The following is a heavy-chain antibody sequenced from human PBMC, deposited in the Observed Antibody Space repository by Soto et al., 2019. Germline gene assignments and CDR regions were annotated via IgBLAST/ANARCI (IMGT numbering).Heavy chain of an antibody. V-gene: IGHV3-23*01. CDR3: VSWVSAHFDY. CDR2: IRSNGAYT. J-gene: IGHJ4*01. D-gene: IGHD2-8*01. CDR1: GFTFDSPYSHA. Sequence: GVSLRLSCAASGFTFDSPYSHAMSWVRQSPGKVPEWVSTIRSNGAYTHYAESVRCRFTISKDASRNTVHLHMNSLRADDTATYFCVSWVSAHFDYWGHGTPVTVSS.